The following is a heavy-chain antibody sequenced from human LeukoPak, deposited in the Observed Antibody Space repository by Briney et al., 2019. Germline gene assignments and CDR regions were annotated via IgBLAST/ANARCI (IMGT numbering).Heavy chain of an antibody. J-gene: IGHJ5*01. D-gene: IGHD3-22*01. V-gene: IGHV4-34*01. CDR2: IYYSGST. CDR3: AREGYYYDKTGFFDF. Sequence: SETLSLTCAVYGGSFSGYYWGWIRQPPGKGLEWIGSIYYSGSTYYNPSLKSRVTISVDTSKNQFSLKLSSVTAADTAVYYCAREGYYYDKTGFFDFWGQGALVTVSS. CDR1: GGSFSGYY.